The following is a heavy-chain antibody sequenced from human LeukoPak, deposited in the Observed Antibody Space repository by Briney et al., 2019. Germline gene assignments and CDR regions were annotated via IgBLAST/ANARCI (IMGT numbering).Heavy chain of an antibody. CDR1: GFTFSSYG. D-gene: IGHD1-26*01. J-gene: IGHJ4*02. Sequence: GGSLRLSCAASGFTFSSYGMSWVRQAPGKGLEWVSAISGSGGSTYYADSVKGRFTVSRDNAKNSLYLQMNSLRAEDTAVYYCALLVGATLDFDNWGQGTLVTVSS. CDR3: ALLVGATLDFDN. CDR2: ISGSGGST. V-gene: IGHV3-23*01.